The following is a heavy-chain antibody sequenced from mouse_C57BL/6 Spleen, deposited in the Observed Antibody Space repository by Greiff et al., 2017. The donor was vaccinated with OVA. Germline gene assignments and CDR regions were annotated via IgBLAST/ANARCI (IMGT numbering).Heavy chain of an antibody. J-gene: IGHJ1*03. CDR1: GFNIKDDY. V-gene: IGHV14-4*01. D-gene: IGHD1-1*02. Sequence: DVHLVESGAELVRPGASVKLSCTASGFNIKDDYMHWVKQRPEQGLEWIGRIDPENGDTEYAPKFQGKATITADTSSNTAYLQLSSLTSEDTAVYYCTTVATSNWYVAVWGTGTPVTVSS. CDR3: TTVATSNWYVAV. CDR2: IDPENGDT.